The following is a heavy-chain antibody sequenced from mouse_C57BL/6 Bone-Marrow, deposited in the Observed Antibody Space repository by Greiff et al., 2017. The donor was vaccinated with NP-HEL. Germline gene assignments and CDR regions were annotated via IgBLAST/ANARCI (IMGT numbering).Heavy chain of an antibody. V-gene: IGHV3-6*01. CDR1: GYSITSGYY. Sequence: VQLQQSGPGLVKPSQSLSLTCSVTGYSITSGYYWNWIRQFPGNKLEWMGYISYDGSNNYNPSLKNRISITRDTSKNQFFLKLNSVTTEDTATYYCASWWLLRRNAMDYWGQGTSVTVSS. CDR3: ASWWLLRRNAMDY. J-gene: IGHJ4*01. CDR2: ISYDGSN. D-gene: IGHD2-3*01.